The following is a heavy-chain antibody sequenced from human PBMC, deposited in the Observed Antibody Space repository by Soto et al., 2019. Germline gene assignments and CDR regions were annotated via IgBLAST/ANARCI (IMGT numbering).Heavy chain of an antibody. CDR1: GFSLTTSGVG. D-gene: IGHD3-3*01. CDR3: AHRVLRTVFGLVTTTAIYFDF. CDR2: IYWDDDK. V-gene: IGHV2-5*02. Sequence: QITLNESGPTQVKPRQTLTLTCTFSGFSLTTSGVGVGWISQSPGKAPEWLALIYWDDDKRYSPSLKSRLTITKDTSKNQVVLTMADLGPADTATYYCAHRVLRTVFGLVTTTAIYFDFWGQGTPVAVSS. J-gene: IGHJ4*02.